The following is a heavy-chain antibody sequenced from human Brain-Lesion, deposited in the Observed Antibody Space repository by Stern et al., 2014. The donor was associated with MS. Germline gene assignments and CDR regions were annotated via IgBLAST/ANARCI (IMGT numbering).Heavy chain of an antibody. CDR3: ARGRVVPGFQYYATDV. CDR1: GGPISSGGYY. D-gene: IGHD2-2*01. V-gene: IGHV4-61*02. Sequence: VQLLESGPGLVKPSQTLSLSCTVSGGPISSGGYYWSWIRQPPGKGLEWIGRIFKRGSTRYNPSPKSPVPISTEPPNNQFSLMLSTMTAADTAVYYCARGRVVPGFQYYATDVWGQGATVIVSS. J-gene: IGHJ6*02. CDR2: IFKRGST.